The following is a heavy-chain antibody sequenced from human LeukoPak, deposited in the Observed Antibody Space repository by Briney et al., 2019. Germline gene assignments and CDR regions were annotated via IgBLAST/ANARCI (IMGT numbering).Heavy chain of an antibody. D-gene: IGHD5-18*01. CDR2: VTSSSSTI. J-gene: IGHJ4*02. CDR3: ARGAAGMAYFDY. CDR1: GFTFSSYS. V-gene: IGHV3-48*01. Sequence: GGSLRLSCSASGFTFSSYSLNWVRQAPGKGLEWVSYVTSSSSTIYYADSVKGRFTISRDNAKNSLYLQMNSLRGEDTAVYYRARGAAGMAYFDYWGQGTLVTVSS.